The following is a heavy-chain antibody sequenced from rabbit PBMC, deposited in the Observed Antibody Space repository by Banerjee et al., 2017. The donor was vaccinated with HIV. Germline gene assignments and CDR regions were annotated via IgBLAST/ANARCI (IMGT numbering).Heavy chain of an antibody. D-gene: IGHD3-1*01. CDR3: AKSVWSPAWNL. Sequence: QSLEESGGDLVKPGASLTLTCTASGFSFSSYWVSWVRQAPGKGLEYIGYITYRGSAYYASWVNGRFTISRENTQNTLYLQLNSLTAADTATYFCAKSVWSPAWNLWGPGTLVTVS. J-gene: IGHJ4*01. CDR1: GFSFSSYW. V-gene: IGHV1S28*01. CDR2: ITYRGSA.